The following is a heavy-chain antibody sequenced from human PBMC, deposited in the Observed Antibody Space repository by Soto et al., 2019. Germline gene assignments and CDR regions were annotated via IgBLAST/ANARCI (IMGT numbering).Heavy chain of an antibody. CDR1: GFTFSNAW. CDR3: TTDPLRVAETDTPNWFDP. Sequence: GGSLRLSCAASGFTFSNAWMSWVRQAPGKGLEWVGRIKSKTDGGTTDYAAPVKGRFTISRDDSKNTLYLQMNSLKTEDTAVYYCTTDPLRVAETDTPNWFDPWGQGTLVTVSS. D-gene: IGHD2-21*01. J-gene: IGHJ5*02. CDR2: IKSKTDGGTT. V-gene: IGHV3-15*01.